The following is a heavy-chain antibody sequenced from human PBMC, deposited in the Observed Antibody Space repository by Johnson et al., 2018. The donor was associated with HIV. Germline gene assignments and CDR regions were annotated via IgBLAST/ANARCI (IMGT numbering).Heavy chain of an antibody. CDR1: GFTFSSYG. D-gene: IGHD3-22*01. Sequence: QVQLVESGGGLVKPGGSLRLSCAASGFTFSSYGMHWVRQAPGKGLEWVAFIRYDGSNKYYADSVKGRFFIYSDNSKNTLYLQMDSLRDEDTAVYYCSRGLDYYDSSGFRSASFDVWGQGTIVSVSS. V-gene: IGHV3-30*02. CDR2: IRYDGSNK. J-gene: IGHJ3*01. CDR3: SRGLDYYDSSGFRSASFDV.